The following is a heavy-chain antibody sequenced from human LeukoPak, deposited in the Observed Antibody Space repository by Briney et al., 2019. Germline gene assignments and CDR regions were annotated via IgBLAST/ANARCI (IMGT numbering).Heavy chain of an antibody. CDR1: GFTFSNYA. V-gene: IGHV3-33*08. J-gene: IGHJ3*01. CDR2: IWYDGSNK. Sequence: PGGSLRLSCAASGFTFSNYAMSWVRPAPGKGLEWVAVIWYDGSNKYYADSVKGRFTISRDNSKNTLYLQMNSLRAEDTAVYYCARNQDYGVYNSVGAFDVWGQGTMVTVSS. D-gene: IGHD4-17*01. CDR3: ARNQDYGVYNSVGAFDV.